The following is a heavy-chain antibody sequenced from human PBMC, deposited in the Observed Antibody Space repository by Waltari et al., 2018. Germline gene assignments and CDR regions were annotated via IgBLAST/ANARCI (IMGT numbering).Heavy chain of an antibody. CDR2: FEPEDGGT. CDR3: ATVVIVYHAFDI. J-gene: IGHJ3*02. V-gene: IGHV1-24*01. CDR1: GYTLTELS. Sequence: QVQLVQSGAEVKKPGASVKVSCKVSGYTLTELSMHWVRQAPGKGLEWMGGFEPEDGGTIYAQKCQGRVTMTEDTSTDTAYMELSSLRSEDTAVYYCATVVIVYHAFDIWGQGTMVTVSS. D-gene: IGHD2-15*01.